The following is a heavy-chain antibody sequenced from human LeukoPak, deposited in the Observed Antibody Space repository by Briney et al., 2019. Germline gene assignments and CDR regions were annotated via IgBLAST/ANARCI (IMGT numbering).Heavy chain of an antibody. J-gene: IGHJ6*03. CDR3: ARINRGYSYGKYYYYYMDV. V-gene: IGHV3-48*04. CDR2: ISSSGSTI. Sequence: GRSLRLSCAASGFTFSSYSMNWVRQAPGKGLEWVSYISSSGSTIYYADSVKGRFTISRDNAKNSLYLQMNSLRAEDTAVYYCARINRGYSYGKYYYYYMDVWGQGTLVTVSS. D-gene: IGHD5-18*01. CDR1: GFTFSSYS.